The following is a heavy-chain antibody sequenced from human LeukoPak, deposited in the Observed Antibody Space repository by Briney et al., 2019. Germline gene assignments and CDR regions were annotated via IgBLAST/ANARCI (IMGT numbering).Heavy chain of an antibody. CDR2: IYYSGST. J-gene: IGHJ4*02. CDR1: GGSISSHY. CDR3: ARGSRYLGYDFDY. Sequence: SETLSLTCTVSGGSISSHYWSWIRQPPGKGLEWIGYIYYSGSTNYNLSLKSRVTISVDTSKNQFSLKLSSVTAADTAVYYCARGSRYLGYDFDYWGQGTLVTVSS. D-gene: IGHD5-12*01. V-gene: IGHV4-59*11.